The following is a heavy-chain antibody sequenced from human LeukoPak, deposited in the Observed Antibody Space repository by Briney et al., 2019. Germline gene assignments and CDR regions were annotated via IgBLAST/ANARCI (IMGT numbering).Heavy chain of an antibody. CDR2: ISGGGDAT. D-gene: IGHD6-13*01. J-gene: IGHJ5*02. V-gene: IGHV3-23*01. CDR1: DFSFITYA. Sequence: GGSLRLSCAASDFSFITYAMSWVRQAPGKGLEWVSTISGGGDATYYADSVKGRFTISRDNSKNTLYLQMNSLRAEDTAVYYCAKDSSSWFRNWFDPWGQGTLVTVSS. CDR3: AKDSSSWFRNWFDP.